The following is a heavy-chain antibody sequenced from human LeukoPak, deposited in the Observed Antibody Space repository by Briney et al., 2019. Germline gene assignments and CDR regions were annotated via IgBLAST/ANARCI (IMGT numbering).Heavy chain of an antibody. V-gene: IGHV4-39*07. CDR2: IYHSGST. D-gene: IGHD3-22*01. J-gene: IGHJ5*02. CDR1: GGSISNSIYY. CDR3: ARDGMSTYYYDSSGYFAAP. Sequence: SETLSLTCTVSGGSISNSIYYWGWIRQPPGKGLEWIGSIYHSGSTYYNPSLKSRVTISVDTSKNQFSLKLSSVTAADTAVYYCARDGMSTYYYDSSGYFAAPWGQGTLVTVSS.